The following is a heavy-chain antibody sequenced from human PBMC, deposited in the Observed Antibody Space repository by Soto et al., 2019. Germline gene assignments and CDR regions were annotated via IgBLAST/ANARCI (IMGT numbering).Heavy chain of an antibody. D-gene: IGHD6-19*01. V-gene: IGHV4-4*02. J-gene: IGHJ4*02. CDR2: IYHCGGT. Sequence: QVQLQESGPGLVKPSGTLSLTCAVSGGSMSSSNWWSWVRQPPGKGLEWIGEIYHCGGTNYNPSLKSRFTISVDKSKNQFSLKLSSVTAADTAVYYCARIAVSGTRFDYWGQGILVTVSS. CDR3: ARIAVSGTRFDY. CDR1: GGSMSSSNW.